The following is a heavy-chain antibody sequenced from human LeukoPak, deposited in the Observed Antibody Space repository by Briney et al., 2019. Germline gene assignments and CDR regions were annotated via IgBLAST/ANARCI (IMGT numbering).Heavy chain of an antibody. J-gene: IGHJ4*02. CDR2: ISAYNGNT. CDR1: GYTFTSYG. D-gene: IGHD3-3*01. CDR3: ARDLYDFWSGHYTGFMFDY. V-gene: IGHV1-18*01. Sequence: ASVKVSCKASGYTFTSYGISWVRQAPGQGLEWMGWISAYNGNTNYAQKLQGRVTMTTDTSTSTAYMELRSLRSDDTAVYYCARDLYDFWSGHYTGFMFDYWGQGTLVTVSS.